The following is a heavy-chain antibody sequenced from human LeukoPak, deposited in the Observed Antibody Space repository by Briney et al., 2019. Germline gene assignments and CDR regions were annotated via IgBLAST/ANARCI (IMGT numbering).Heavy chain of an antibody. D-gene: IGHD3-10*01. Sequence: PGGSLRLSCAASGFTFSNAWMSWVRQAPGKGLEWVGRLKSKTDAGTTDYAAPVKGRFTISRDDSKNTLYLQMNSLKTEDTAVYYCTTHRALWFGELLHYWGQGTLVTVSS. V-gene: IGHV3-15*01. CDR1: GFTFSNAW. CDR2: LKSKTDAGTT. CDR3: TTHRALWFGELLHY. J-gene: IGHJ4*02.